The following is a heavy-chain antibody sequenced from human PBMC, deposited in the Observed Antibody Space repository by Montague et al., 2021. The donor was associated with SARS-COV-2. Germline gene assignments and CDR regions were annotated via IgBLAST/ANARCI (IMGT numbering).Heavy chain of an antibody. CDR2: IYWDDDK. D-gene: IGHD2-15*01. CDR1: GFSLSTSGVG. V-gene: IGHV2-5*02. J-gene: IGHJ2*01. Sequence: PALVKPTQTLTLTCTFSGFSLSTSGVGVGWIRQPPGKALEWLALIYWDDDKRYSPSLKSRLTITKDTSKNQVVLTMTNMDPVDTATYYCAHVGMACCGGSCYPKIKDWYFDLWGRGTLVTVSS. CDR3: AHVGMACCGGSCYPKIKDWYFDL.